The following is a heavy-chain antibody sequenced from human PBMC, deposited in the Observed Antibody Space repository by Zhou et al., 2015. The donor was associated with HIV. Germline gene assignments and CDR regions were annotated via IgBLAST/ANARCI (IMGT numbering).Heavy chain of an antibody. CDR1: GGTFSSYT. Sequence: QVQLVQSGAEVKKPGSSVKVSCKASGGTFSSYTISWVRQAPGQGLEWMGRIIPILGIANYAQKFQGRVTITADKSTSTAYMELSSLRSEDTAVYYCARDKGLVVVPAAISSSLRRLIESGPDYYGMDVWGQGTTVTVSS. CDR2: IIPILGIA. CDR3: ARDKGLVVVPAAISSSLRRLIESGPDYYGMDV. V-gene: IGHV1-69*08. J-gene: IGHJ6*02. D-gene: IGHD2-2*02.